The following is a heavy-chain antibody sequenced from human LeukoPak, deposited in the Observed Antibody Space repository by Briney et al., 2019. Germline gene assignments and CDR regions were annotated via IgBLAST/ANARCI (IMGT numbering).Heavy chain of an antibody. CDR2: ISSSSSYI. V-gene: IGHV3-21*01. CDR1: GFTFSSYS. CDR3: ASCSLYYDFWSGYYLDENY. J-gene: IGHJ4*02. Sequence: KAGGSLGLSCAASGFTFSSYSMNWVRQAPGKGLEWVSSISSSSSYIYYADSVKGRFTISRDNAKNSLYLQMNSLRAEDTAVYYCASCSLYYDFWSGYYLDENYWGQGTLVTVSS. D-gene: IGHD3-3*01.